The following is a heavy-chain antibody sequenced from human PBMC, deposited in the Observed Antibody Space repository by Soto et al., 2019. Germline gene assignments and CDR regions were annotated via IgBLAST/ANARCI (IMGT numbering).Heavy chain of an antibody. J-gene: IGHJ4*02. CDR1: GYSFAGYW. D-gene: IGHD3-22*01. CDR3: ARRYYYDSSGYYPFDY. Sequence: GESLKISCKGSGYSFAGYWITWVRQKPGKGLEWMGRIDPSDSQTYYSPSFRGHVTISATKSITTVFLQWSSLRASDTAMYYCARRYYYDSSGYYPFDYWGQGTPVTVSS. V-gene: IGHV5-10-1*01. CDR2: IDPSDSQT.